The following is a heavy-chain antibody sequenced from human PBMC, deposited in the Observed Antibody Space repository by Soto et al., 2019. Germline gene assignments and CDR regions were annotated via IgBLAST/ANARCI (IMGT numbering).Heavy chain of an antibody. J-gene: IGHJ4*02. CDR1: GFTFSHYI. Sequence: GGSLRLSCAASGFTFSHYIYHWVRQAPGKGLQWVAVIRDDGKKTNYATSVRGRFTVSRDNSKNTLYLQMVRLRPEDTAVYYCAKQSDDAGVDGYWGLGSLVTVYS. CDR3: AKQSDDAGVDGY. D-gene: IGHD2-8*01. CDR2: IRDDGKKT. V-gene: IGHV3-30*18.